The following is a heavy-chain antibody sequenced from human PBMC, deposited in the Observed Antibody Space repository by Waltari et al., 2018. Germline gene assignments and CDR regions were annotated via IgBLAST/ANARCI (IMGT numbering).Heavy chain of an antibody. V-gene: IGHV3-21*03. D-gene: IGHD4-17*01. CDR1: GFSFSTFG. J-gene: IGHJ4*02. CDR2: ITGSGAYT. Sequence: EVQLVESGGGLVKPGGSLRLSCTASGFSFSTFGMSWVRQAPGKGLEGVSSITGSGAYTYYADSMKGRFTISRDNTKNSLYLHMSSLRAEDTAVYYCARALTTPNDYWGQGTLVTVSS. CDR3: ARALTTPNDY.